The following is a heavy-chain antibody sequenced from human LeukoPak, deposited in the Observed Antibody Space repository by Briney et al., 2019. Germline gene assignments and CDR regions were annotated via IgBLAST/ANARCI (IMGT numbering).Heavy chain of an antibody. CDR1: GGSISSSDYY. D-gene: IGHD3-22*01. V-gene: IGHV4-31*03. CDR3: AGAGSSGYLDAFDI. Sequence: PSEPLFLTCTVSGGSISSSDYYLTWIRQHPVKGLEWIGYILYSGSTYYNPSLKSRVTISVDTSKNQFPLTMSSVTAADTAVYYCAGAGSSGYLDAFDIWGQGTRVTVSS. J-gene: IGHJ3*02. CDR2: ILYSGST.